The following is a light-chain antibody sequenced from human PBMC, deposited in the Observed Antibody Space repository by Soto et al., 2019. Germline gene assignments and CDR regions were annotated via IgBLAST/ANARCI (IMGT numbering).Light chain of an antibody. V-gene: IGLV2-11*01. CDR3: CSYAGTFPG. Sequence: QSALTQPRSVSGSPGQSVTISCTGTSSDVGGYNYVSWYQQHPGKVPKLMIYDVNKRPSGVPDRFSGSKSGNTASLTISGLHAEEEADYYCCSYAGTFPGFGGGTKLTVL. CDR1: SSDVGGYNY. J-gene: IGLJ2*01. CDR2: DVN.